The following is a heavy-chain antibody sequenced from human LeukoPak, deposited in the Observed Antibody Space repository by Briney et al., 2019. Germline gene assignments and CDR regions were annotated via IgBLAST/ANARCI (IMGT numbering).Heavy chain of an antibody. D-gene: IGHD2-15*01. CDR2: IYSGGTT. Sequence: PGGSLRLSCAVSGFSVTGNYMTWVRLAPGKGLEWVSTIYSGGTTSYTDSVRGRFTISRDNSKNTLYLQMNSLRAEDTAVYYCAKDRVVVVAATSLLENWGQGSLITVSS. J-gene: IGHJ4*02. CDR3: AKDRVVVVAATSLLEN. CDR1: GFSVTGNY. V-gene: IGHV3-53*01.